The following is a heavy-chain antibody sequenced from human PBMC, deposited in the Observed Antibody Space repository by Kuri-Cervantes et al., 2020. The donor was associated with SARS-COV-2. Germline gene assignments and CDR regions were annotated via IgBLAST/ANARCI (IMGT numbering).Heavy chain of an antibody. J-gene: IGHJ4*02. Sequence: GGSLRLSCAASGFTFSSYAMSWVRQAPGKGLERVSAISGSGGSTYYADSVKGRFTISRDTSKNTVYLQMNSLRGDDTAVYYCTRGSIAGRRGIFDFWGQGTVVTVSS. V-gene: IGHV3-23*01. CDR2: ISGSGGST. D-gene: IGHD6-6*01. CDR1: GFTFSSYA. CDR3: TRGSIAGRRGIFDF.